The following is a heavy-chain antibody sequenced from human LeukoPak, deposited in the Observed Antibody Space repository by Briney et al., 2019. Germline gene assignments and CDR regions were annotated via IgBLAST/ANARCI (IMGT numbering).Heavy chain of an antibody. J-gene: IGHJ5*02. CDR2: INHSGST. CDR3: AREAVHCSGGSCSEGWFDP. V-gene: IGHV4-34*01. D-gene: IGHD2-15*01. CDR1: GGSFSGYY. Sequence: SETLSLTCAVYGGSFSGYYWSWNRQPPGKGLEWIGEINHSGSTNYNPSLKSRVTISVDTSKNQFSLKLSSVTAADTAVYYCAREAVHCSGGSCSEGWFDPWGQGTLVTVSS.